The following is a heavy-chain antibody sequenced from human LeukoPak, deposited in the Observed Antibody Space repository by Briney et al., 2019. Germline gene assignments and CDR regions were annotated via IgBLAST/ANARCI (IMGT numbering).Heavy chain of an antibody. CDR3: SRDRWHCVVNCDSVYYYSLDV. Sequence: GASVKVSCKGSGYIFTNYAVQWVRQAPGQSLEWLGWINPGNGETRYSRKFQGRVTMSIDTSATTAYVELDSLTAEDTAIYYCSRDRWHCVVNCDSVYYYSLDVWGQGTTVTVSS. J-gene: IGHJ6*02. CDR2: INPGNGET. CDR1: GYIFTNYA. D-gene: IGHD4/OR15-4a*01. V-gene: IGHV1-3*01.